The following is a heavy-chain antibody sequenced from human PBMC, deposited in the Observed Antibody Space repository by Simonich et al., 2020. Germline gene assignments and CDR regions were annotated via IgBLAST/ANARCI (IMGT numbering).Heavy chain of an antibody. CDR1: GFLLSTSGVG. CDR2: IYWDDDK. CDR3: AHKLSGWFGERDAFDI. J-gene: IGHJ3*02. V-gene: IGHV2-5*02. Sequence: QITLKESGPTLVKPTQTLTLTCTFSGFLLSTSGVGVGWIRQPPGKALEWLALIYWDDDKPYSPSLKSRLTITKDTSKNQVVLTMTNMDPVDSATYYCAHKLSGWFGERDAFDIWGQGTMVTVSS. D-gene: IGHD3-10*01.